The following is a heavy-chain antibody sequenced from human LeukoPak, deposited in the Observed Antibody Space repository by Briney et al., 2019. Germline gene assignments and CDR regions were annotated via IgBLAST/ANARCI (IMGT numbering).Heavy chain of an antibody. CDR1: GGSISTRSYY. V-gene: IGHV4-39*07. CDR2: IYYSGST. D-gene: IGHD1-26*01. CDR3: ARDLGPYSGSYYGLNWFDP. J-gene: IGHJ5*02. Sequence: SETLSLTCTVSGGSISTRSYYWGWIRQPPGKGLEWIGSIYYSGSTYYNPSLKSRVIISVDTSKNQFSLKLSSVTAADTAVYYCARDLGPYSGSYYGLNWFDPWGQGTLVTVSS.